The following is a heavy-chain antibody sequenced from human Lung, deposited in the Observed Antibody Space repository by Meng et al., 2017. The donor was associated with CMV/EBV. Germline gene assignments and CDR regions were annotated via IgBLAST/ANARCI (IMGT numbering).Heavy chain of an antibody. D-gene: IGHD6-19*01. CDR1: GFTFSRNA. CDR2: IRYDGSNK. Sequence: GGSLRLXCVASGFTFSRNAMHWVRQAPGKGLEWVAFIRYDGSNKYYADSVKGRFTISRDNSKNKVYVQMNSLRAEDTAVYYCAKDRIAVVPKGGLIRPMVDYYYGMDVWXQGNXV. V-gene: IGHV3-30*02. J-gene: IGHJ6*01. CDR3: AKDRIAVVPKGGLIRPMVDYYYGMDV.